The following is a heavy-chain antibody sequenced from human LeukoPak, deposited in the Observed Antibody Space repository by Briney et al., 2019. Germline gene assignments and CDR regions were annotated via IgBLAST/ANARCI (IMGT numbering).Heavy chain of an antibody. V-gene: IGHV4-61*01. CDR1: GGSISSSSYY. Sequence: SETLSLTCTVSGGSISSSSYYWSWIRQPPGKGLEWIGYIYYSGSTNYNPSLKSRVTISVDTSKNQFSLKLSSVTAADTAVYYCAGGQKMATMYYYMDVWGKGTTVTISS. J-gene: IGHJ6*03. CDR2: IYYSGST. CDR3: AGGQKMATMYYYMDV. D-gene: IGHD5-24*01.